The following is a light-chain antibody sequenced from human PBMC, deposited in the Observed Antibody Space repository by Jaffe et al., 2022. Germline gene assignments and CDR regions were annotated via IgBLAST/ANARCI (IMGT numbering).Light chain of an antibody. CDR1: QSVLYNSNNKNY. CDR2: WAS. J-gene: IGKJ2*01. Sequence: DIVMTQSPDSLAVSLGERATINCKSSQSVLYNSNNKNYLAWYQQKPGQPPKLLIYWASTRESGVPDRFSGSGSGTDFTLTISSLQAEDVAVYYCQEYYAIPYTFGQGTKLEIK. V-gene: IGKV4-1*01. CDR3: QEYYAIPYT.